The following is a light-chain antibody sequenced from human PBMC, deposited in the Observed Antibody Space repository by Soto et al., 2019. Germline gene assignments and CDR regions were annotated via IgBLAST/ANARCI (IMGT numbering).Light chain of an antibody. CDR1: GSDIGAYNF. V-gene: IGLV2-8*01. J-gene: IGLJ3*02. Sequence: QSVLAQPPSASGSPGQSVTISCTGSGSDIGAYNFVSWYQQHPDKAPKLMIFGVTERPSGVPDRFSGSKSGNTASLTVSGLQADDEAVYYCYSYAGRNIGVFGGGTKLTVL. CDR3: YSYAGRNIGV. CDR2: GVT.